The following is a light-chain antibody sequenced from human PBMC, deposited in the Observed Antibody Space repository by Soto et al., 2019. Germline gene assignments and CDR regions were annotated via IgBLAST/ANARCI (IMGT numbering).Light chain of an antibody. CDR2: DAS. Sequence: DIQMPQSPSTLSASVGDRVTITCRASQSISSWLAWYQQKPGKDPKLLHYDASSLESGVPSRYSGSGSGTEFSVTRSNLQSYDFATNNSQQYNLYSPWTVGQETKEEI. V-gene: IGKV1-5*01. CDR1: QSISSW. J-gene: IGKJ1*01. CDR3: QQYNLYSPWT.